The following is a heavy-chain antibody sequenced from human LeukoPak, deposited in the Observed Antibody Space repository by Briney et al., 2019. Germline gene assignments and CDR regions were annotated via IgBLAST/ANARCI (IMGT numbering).Heavy chain of an antibody. J-gene: IGHJ6*02. Sequence: PGGSLRLSCAASGFTFSSYAMHWVRQAPGKGLEWVAVISYDGSNKYYADSVKGRFTISRDNSKNTLYLQMNSLRAEDTAVYYCARDRVHYDFWSGIKYGMDVWGQGTTVTVSS. CDR3: ARDRVHYDFWSGIKYGMDV. CDR1: GFTFSSYA. CDR2: ISYDGSNK. D-gene: IGHD3-3*01. V-gene: IGHV3-30-3*01.